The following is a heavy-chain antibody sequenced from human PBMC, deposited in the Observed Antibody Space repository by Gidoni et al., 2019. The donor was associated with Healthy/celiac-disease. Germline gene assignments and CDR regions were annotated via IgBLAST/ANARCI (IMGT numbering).Heavy chain of an antibody. CDR1: GFTFSSYE. CDR2: ISSSGSTI. J-gene: IGHJ3*02. Sequence: EVQLVESGGGLVQPGGSLRLSCEASGFTFSSYEMNWVRQAPGKGLEWVSYISSSGSTIYYADSVKGRFTISRDNAKNSLYLQMNSLRAEDTAVYYCARNPEGEAGAFDIWGQGTMVTVSS. V-gene: IGHV3-48*03. CDR3: ARNPEGEAGAFDI. D-gene: IGHD3-16*01.